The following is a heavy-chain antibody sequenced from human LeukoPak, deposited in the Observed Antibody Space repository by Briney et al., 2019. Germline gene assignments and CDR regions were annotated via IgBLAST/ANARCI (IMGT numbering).Heavy chain of an antibody. D-gene: IGHD2-15*01. CDR1: GFTFSSYE. CDR2: ISSSGSTI. CDR3: ARGVVAATLDY. V-gene: IGHV3-48*03. J-gene: IGHJ4*02. Sequence: GGSPRLSCAASGFTFSSYEMNWVRQAPGKGLEWVSYISSSGSTIYYADSVKGRFTISRDNAKNSLYLQMNSLRAEDTAVYYCARGVVAATLDYWGQGTLVTVSS.